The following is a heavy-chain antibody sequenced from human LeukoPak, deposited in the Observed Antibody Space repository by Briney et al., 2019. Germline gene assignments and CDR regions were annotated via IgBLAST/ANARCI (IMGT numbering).Heavy chain of an antibody. CDR2: ISGSGGGT. J-gene: IGHJ4*02. V-gene: IGHV3-23*01. CDR1: GFTFSSYA. D-gene: IGHD3-10*01. Sequence: GGSLRLSCAASGFTFSSYAMSWVRQAPEKGLEWVATISGSGGGTYYADSVKGRFTISRDDSENTLYLQMNSLRAEDTAVYYCAKDRDYYGSGSYYNGYYFDYWGQGTLVTVSS. CDR3: AKDRDYYGSGSYYNGYYFDY.